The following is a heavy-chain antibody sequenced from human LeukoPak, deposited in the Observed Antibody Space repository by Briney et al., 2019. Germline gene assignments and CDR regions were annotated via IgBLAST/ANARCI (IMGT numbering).Heavy chain of an antibody. CDR2: ISWNSGSI. D-gene: IGHD4-17*01. J-gene: IGHJ4*02. CDR1: GFTFDDYA. V-gene: IGHV3-9*01. CDR3: AKDEDMTTVTTGLDY. Sequence: GGSLRLSCAASGFTFDDYAMHWARQAPGKGLEWVSGISWNSGSIGYADSVKGRFTISRDNAKNSLYLQMNSLRAEDTALYYCAKDEDMTTVTTGLDYWAREPWSPSPQ.